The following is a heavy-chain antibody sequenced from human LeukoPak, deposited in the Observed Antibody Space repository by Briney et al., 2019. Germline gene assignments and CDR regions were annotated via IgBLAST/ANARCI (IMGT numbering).Heavy chain of an antibody. CDR2: IYTSGST. V-gene: IGHV4-61*05. Sequence: SETLSLTCTVSGGSISSSSYYWGWIRQPPGKGLEWIGRIYTSGSTNYNPSLKSRVTMSVDTSKNQFSLKLSSVTAADTAVYYCARGTQQLELFDYWGQGTLVTVSS. CDR1: GGSISSSSYY. CDR3: ARGTQQLELFDY. J-gene: IGHJ4*02. D-gene: IGHD6-13*01.